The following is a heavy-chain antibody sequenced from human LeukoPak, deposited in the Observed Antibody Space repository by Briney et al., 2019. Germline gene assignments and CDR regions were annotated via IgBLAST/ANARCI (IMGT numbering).Heavy chain of an antibody. D-gene: IGHD3-10*01. CDR1: GFTFSSYW. CDR3: ARDISPSYGSGTYEFDGMDV. CDR2: IKEDGSEK. J-gene: IGHJ6*02. Sequence: PVGSLRLSCAASGFTFSSYWMSWVRQAPGKGLGWVANIKEDGSEKFYVDSVKGRFTISRDNAKNSLYLQMNRLRAEDTAVYFCARDISPSYGSGTYEFDGMDVWGQGTTVTVSS. V-gene: IGHV3-7*01.